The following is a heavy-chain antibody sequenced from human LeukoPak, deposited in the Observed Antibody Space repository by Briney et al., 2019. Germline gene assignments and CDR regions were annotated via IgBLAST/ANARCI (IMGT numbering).Heavy chain of an antibody. CDR3: ARDLHTYYDFWSGYYKDYYMDV. V-gene: IGHV4-59*11. Sequence: SDTLSLTCTVSGGSISSHYWSWIRQPPGKGLECIGYIYYSGSTNYNPSLKSRVTISVDTSKNQFSLKLSSVTAADTAVYYCARDLHTYYDFWSGYYKDYYMDVWGKGTTVTVSS. CDR1: GGSISSHY. CDR2: IYYSGST. D-gene: IGHD3-3*01. J-gene: IGHJ6*03.